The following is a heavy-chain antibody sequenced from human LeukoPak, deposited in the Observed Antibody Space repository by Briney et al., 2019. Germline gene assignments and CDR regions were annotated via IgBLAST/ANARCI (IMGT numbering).Heavy chain of an antibody. V-gene: IGHV1-18*01. D-gene: IGHD3-3*01. CDR3: ARLILFHYDPPFYYFDY. CDR2: ISAYNGNT. Sequence: ASVKVSCKAYGGTFSSYAISWVRQAPGQGLEWMGWISAYNGNTNYAQKLQGRVTMTTDTSTSTAYMELRSLRSDDTAVYYCARLILFHYDPPFYYFDYWGQGTLVTVSS. CDR1: GGTFSSYA. J-gene: IGHJ4*02.